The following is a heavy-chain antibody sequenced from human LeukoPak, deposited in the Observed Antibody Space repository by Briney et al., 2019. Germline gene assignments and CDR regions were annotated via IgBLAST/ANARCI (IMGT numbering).Heavy chain of an antibody. J-gene: IGHJ6*03. Sequence: ASVKVSCKASGYTFTGYYMHWVRQAPGQGLGWMGWMNPNSGNTGYAQKFQGRVTITRNTSISTAYMELSSLRSEDTAVYYCARVAVYYYMDVWGKGTTVTVSS. CDR3: ARVAVYYYMDV. V-gene: IGHV1-8*03. CDR2: MNPNSGNT. CDR1: GYTFTGYY.